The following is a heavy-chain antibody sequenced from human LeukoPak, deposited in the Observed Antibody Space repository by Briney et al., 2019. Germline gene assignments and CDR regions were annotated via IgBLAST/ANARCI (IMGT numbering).Heavy chain of an antibody. Sequence: PSETLSLTCTVSGGSISSSSYYWGWIRQPPGKGLEWIGSIYYSGSTYYNPSLKSRVTISVDTSKNQFSLKLSSVTAADTAVYYCATGENYSSLSYWGQGTLVTVSS. V-gene: IGHV4-39*01. CDR3: ATGENYSSLSY. CDR2: IYYSGST. CDR1: GGSISSSSYY. D-gene: IGHD2-15*01. J-gene: IGHJ4*02.